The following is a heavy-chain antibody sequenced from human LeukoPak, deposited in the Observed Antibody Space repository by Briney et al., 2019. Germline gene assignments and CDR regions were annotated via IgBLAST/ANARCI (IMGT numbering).Heavy chain of an antibody. CDR2: ISYDGSNK. V-gene: IGHV3-30*03. J-gene: IGHJ4*02. D-gene: IGHD1-1*01. CDR1: GFTFSSYG. Sequence: PGRSLRLSCAASGFTFSSYGMHWVRQAPGKGLEWVAVISYDGSNKYYADSVKGRFTISRDNSKNTLYLQMNSLRAEDTAVYYCAAHQLLSFDYWGQGTLVTVSS. CDR3: AAHQLLSFDY.